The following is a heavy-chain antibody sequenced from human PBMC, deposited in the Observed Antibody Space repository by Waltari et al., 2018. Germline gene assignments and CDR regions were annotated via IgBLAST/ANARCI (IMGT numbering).Heavy chain of an antibody. J-gene: IGHJ4*02. CDR3: AKDSRSPGRPLDY. CDR1: GFTFSNYA. CDR2: INGNGDNR. D-gene: IGHD3-10*01. Sequence: EVQLAESGGGLVQPGGSLRLSCTASGFTFSNYAMNWVRQAPGRGLEWVSCINGNGDNRNYADSGKDRFTISRDNSKNTLSLQMNSLRGEDTAVYFCAKDSRSPGRPLDYWGQGTLVTVSS. V-gene: IGHV3-23*04.